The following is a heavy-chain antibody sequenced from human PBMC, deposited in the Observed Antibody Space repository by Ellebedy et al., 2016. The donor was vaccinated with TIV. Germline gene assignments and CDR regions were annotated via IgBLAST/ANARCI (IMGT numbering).Heavy chain of an antibody. V-gene: IGHV3-9*01. J-gene: IGHJ4*02. Sequence: GGSLRLSCAASGFTFSTYAMHWVRQAPGKGLEWVSGISWNSGSIGYADSVKGRFTISRDNAKNSLYLQMNSLRAEDTALYYCAKGNIPEVDDYFDYWGQGTLVTVSS. CDR3: AKGNIPEVDDYFDY. CDR1: GFTFSTYA. D-gene: IGHD2/OR15-2a*01. CDR2: ISWNSGSI.